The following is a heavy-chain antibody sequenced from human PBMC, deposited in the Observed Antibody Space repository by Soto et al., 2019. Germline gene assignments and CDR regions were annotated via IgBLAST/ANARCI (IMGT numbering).Heavy chain of an antibody. CDR2: IWYDGSNK. V-gene: IGHV3-33*01. J-gene: IGHJ3*01. CDR3: ARDGVTSDAFDL. Sequence: QVQLVESGGGVVQPGRSLRLSCAASGFTFSSYGMHWVRQAPGKGLEWVAVIWYDGSNKYYADSVKGRFTISRDNSKNTLYLQMNSLRAEDTAVYYCARDGVTSDAFDLWGQGTMVTVSS. CDR1: GFTFSSYG. D-gene: IGHD4-17*01.